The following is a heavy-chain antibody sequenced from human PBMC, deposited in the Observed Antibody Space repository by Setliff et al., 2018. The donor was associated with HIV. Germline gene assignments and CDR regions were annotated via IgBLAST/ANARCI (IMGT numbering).Heavy chain of an antibody. CDR1: GGSISSNNYY. CDR2: IYYSGST. V-gene: IGHV4-39*01. J-gene: IGHJ4*02. D-gene: IGHD3-10*01. Sequence: PSETLSLTCTVSGGSISSNNYYWGWIRQPPGKGLEWIGSIYYSGSTYYNPSLKSRVTISVDTSKNQFSLKLSSVTAADTAVYYCASKFYGSGSYKDYWGQGTLVTVSS. CDR3: ASKFYGSGSYKDY.